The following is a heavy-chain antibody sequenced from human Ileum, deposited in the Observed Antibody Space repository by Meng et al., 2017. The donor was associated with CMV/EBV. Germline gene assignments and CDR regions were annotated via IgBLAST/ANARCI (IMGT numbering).Heavy chain of an antibody. CDR2: IYWNDDK. CDR1: GFSLSTTGMG. V-gene: IGHV2-5*01. J-gene: IGHJ4*02. CDR3: AHRYFAESFFDY. Sequence: SGPTLVNPPQTLTLTCSFSGFSLSTTGMGVGWIRQPPGKALEWLALIYWNDDKRYSPSLKSRLTITKDTSKNQVVLTMTNMDPVDTATYYCAHRYFAESFFDYWGQGTLVTVSS. D-gene: IGHD3-10*01.